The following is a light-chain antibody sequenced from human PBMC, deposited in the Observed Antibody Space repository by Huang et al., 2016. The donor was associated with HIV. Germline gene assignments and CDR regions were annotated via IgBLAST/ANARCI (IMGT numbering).Light chain of an antibody. Sequence: EIVLTQSPATLSLSPGERATLSCRASQSVSSDLAWYQQKPGQAPRLLIYAASNRATGIPARFSGSGSGTDFTLTISSLEPEDFAVYYCQQRTNWPTWTFGQGTKVEIK. CDR3: QQRTNWPTWT. CDR2: AAS. V-gene: IGKV3-11*01. CDR1: QSVSSD. J-gene: IGKJ1*01.